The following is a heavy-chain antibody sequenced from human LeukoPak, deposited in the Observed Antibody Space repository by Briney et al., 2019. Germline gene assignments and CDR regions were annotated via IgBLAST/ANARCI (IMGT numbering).Heavy chain of an antibody. D-gene: IGHD3-10*01. CDR2: IIPIFGTA. V-gene: IGHV1-69*13. CDR1: GGTFSSYA. J-gene: IGHJ4*02. CDR3: ARGGSGSYYLYYFDY. Sequence: SVKVSCKASGGTFSSYAISWVRQAPGQGLEWMGGIIPIFGTANYAQKFQGRVTITANESTSTAYMELSSLRSEDTAVYYCARGGSGSYYLYYFDYCGQGTLVTVSS.